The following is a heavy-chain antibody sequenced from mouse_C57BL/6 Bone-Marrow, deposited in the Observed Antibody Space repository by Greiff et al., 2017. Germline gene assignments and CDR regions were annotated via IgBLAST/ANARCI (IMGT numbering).Heavy chain of an antibody. V-gene: IGHV1-81*01. CDR1: GYTFTSYG. Sequence: VKLVESGAELARPGASVKLSCKASGYTFTSYGISWVKQRTGQGLEWIGEIYPRSGNTYYNEKFKGKATLTADKSSSTAYMELRSLTSEDSAVYFCAGDYYGSSYVGFAYWGQGTLVTVSA. D-gene: IGHD1-1*01. CDR3: AGDYYGSSYVGFAY. CDR2: IYPRSGNT. J-gene: IGHJ3*01.